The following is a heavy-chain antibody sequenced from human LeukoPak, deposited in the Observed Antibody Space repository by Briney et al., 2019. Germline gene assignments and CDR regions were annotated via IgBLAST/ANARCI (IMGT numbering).Heavy chain of an antibody. D-gene: IGHD5-12*01. CDR2: INDNGGST. V-gene: IGHV3-23*01. Sequence: PGGSLRLSCAASGLSFSSYAMSWVRQAAGKGLEWVSSINDNGGSTYYAGSVKGRFTISRDNSKNTLYLQMSSLGADDTAEYYWAGYSGYEYYFDYWGQGTLVTVSS. J-gene: IGHJ4*02. CDR3: AGYSGYEYYFDY. CDR1: GLSFSSYA.